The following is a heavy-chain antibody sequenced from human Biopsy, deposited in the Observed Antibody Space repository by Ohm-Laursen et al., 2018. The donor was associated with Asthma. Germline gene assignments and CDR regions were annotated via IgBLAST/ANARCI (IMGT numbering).Heavy chain of an antibody. CDR3: ARAVDYSHYYGIDV. Sequence: SSVKVSCKTSDYTFNSAGITWVRQAPGQGLEWMGWISVYNGNTKVAQELQDRVTMITDTSTSTAYMELRSLRSDDTAVYFCARAVDYSHYYGIDVWGQGTTVTVS. V-gene: IGHV1-18*01. CDR2: ISVYNGNT. CDR1: DYTFNSAG. J-gene: IGHJ6*02. D-gene: IGHD3-10*01.